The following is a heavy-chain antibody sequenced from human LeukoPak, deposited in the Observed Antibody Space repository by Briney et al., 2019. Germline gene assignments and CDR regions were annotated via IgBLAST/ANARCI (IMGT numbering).Heavy chain of an antibody. CDR3: AREGDSSGYYYAEYFQQ. CDR1: GYTFTSYG. Sequence: ASVKVSCKASGYTFTSYGISWVRQAPGQGLEWMGWISAYNGNTNYAQKLQGRVTMTTDTSTSTAYMELRSLRSDDTAVYYCAREGDSSGYYYAEYFQQWGQGTLVTVSS. D-gene: IGHD3-22*01. J-gene: IGHJ1*01. CDR2: ISAYNGNT. V-gene: IGHV1-18*01.